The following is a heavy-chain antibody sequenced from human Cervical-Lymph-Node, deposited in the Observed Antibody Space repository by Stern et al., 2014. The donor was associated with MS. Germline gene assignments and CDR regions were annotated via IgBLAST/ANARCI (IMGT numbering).Heavy chain of an antibody. CDR1: GFSFPDYY. Sequence: VQLVESGGGLVKPGGSLRLSCAASGFSFPDYYMTWIRQAPGEGLEWLSYISSSGDLIHYADSVRGRFTISRDNVKNSLYLQMNSLRAEDTAVYYCARALGSYDDSWGQGTLVTVSS. V-gene: IGHV3-11*01. CDR3: ARALGSYDDS. D-gene: IGHD3-10*01. CDR2: ISSSGDLI. J-gene: IGHJ5*01.